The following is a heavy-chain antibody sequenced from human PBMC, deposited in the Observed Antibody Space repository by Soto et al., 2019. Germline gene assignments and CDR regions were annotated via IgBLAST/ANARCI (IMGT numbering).Heavy chain of an antibody. CDR3: ASSTYYYDSSGPRRGFDY. V-gene: IGHV4-31*03. Sequence: QVQLQESGPGLVKPSQTLSLTCTVSGGSISSGGYYWSWIRQHPGKGLEWIGYIYYSGSTYYNPSLKSRVTISVETSKNQFSLKLSSVTAEDTAVYYCASSTYYYDSSGPRRGFDYWGQGTLVTVSS. J-gene: IGHJ4*02. CDR2: IYYSGST. CDR1: GGSISSGGYY. D-gene: IGHD3-22*01.